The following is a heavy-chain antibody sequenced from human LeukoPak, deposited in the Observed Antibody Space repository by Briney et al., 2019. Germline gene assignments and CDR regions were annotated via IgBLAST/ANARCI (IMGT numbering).Heavy chain of an antibody. J-gene: IGHJ4*02. Sequence: SETLSLTCTVSGGSISSSSYYWGWIRQPPGKGLEWIGSIYYSGSTYCNPSLKSRVTISVDTSKNQFSLKLSSVTAADTAVYYCARHSQWFGEPLYYFDYWGQGTLVTVSS. D-gene: IGHD3-10*01. CDR1: GGSISSSSYY. CDR2: IYYSGST. CDR3: ARHSQWFGEPLYYFDY. V-gene: IGHV4-39*01.